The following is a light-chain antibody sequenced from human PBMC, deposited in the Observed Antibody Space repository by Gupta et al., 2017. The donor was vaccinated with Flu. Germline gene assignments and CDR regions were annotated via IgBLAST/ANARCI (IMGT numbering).Light chain of an antibody. J-gene: IGLJ3*02. CDR1: GIGSKS. CDR2: DDS. Sequence: YLLPHPPPVPVAPAQPASITCGGKGIGSKSVHWYQQKPGQPPILIVYDDSGRPSGIPERFSGSNSGNTATLTIIRVVDGDEADYDCQVWNLSSDQGVFGGGTKLTV. CDR3: QVWNLSSDQGV. V-gene: IGLV3-21*02.